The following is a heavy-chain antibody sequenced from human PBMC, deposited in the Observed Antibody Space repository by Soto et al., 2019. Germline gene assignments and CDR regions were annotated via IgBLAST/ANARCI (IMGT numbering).Heavy chain of an antibody. CDR3: VRHAQWIIRAY. Sequence: QLQLQLSGPGLVKPSETLSLTCNVSGASISSYNYWGWFRQPPGKGLEWSGSIIYSGNIMYNPSLQRRLTLFVDTSKNQFSLKLSSVTAADTAVYYCVRHAQWIIRAYWGQGSLVTVSS. V-gene: IGHV4-39*01. CDR1: GASISSYNY. CDR2: IIYSGNI. D-gene: IGHD5-12*01. J-gene: IGHJ4*02.